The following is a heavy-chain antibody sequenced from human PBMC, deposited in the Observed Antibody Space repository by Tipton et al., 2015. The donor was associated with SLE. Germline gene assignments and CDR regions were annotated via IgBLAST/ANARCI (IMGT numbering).Heavy chain of an antibody. CDR2: ISSSGSTI. D-gene: IGHD2-15*01. CDR3: ARYCSGGSCYAYSWFDP. V-gene: IGHV3-11*04. Sequence: SLRLSCAATGFTFSDYYMSWIRQAPGKGLEWVSYISSSGSTIYYADSVKGRFTISRDNAKNSLYRQMNSLRAEDTAVYYCARYCSGGSCYAYSWFDPWGQGTLVTVSS. CDR1: GFTFSDYY. J-gene: IGHJ5*02.